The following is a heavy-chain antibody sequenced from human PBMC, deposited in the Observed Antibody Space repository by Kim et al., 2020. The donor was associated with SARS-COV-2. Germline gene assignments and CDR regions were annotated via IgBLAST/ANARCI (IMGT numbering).Heavy chain of an antibody. J-gene: IGHJ6*02. CDR2: ISGSGGST. CDR3: AKGILGFGECGMDV. D-gene: IGHD3-10*01. CDR1: GFTFSSYA. Sequence: GGSLRLSCAASGFTFSSYAMSWVRQAPGKGLEWVSVISGSGGSTYYADSVKGRFTISRDNSKNTLYLQMNSLRAEDTAVYYCAKGILGFGECGMDVWGLGTTGTVSS. V-gene: IGHV3-23*01.